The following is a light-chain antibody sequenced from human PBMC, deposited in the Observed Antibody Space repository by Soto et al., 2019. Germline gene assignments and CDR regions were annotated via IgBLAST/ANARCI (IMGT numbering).Light chain of an antibody. CDR2: NNY. V-gene: IGLV1-44*01. CDR1: SSNIGSKT. Sequence: QSVLTQPPSASGTPGQRVTISCSGSSSNIGSKTVNWYQQLPGTAPKLLIYNNYQRPSGVPDRFSGSKSGTSASLAIFGLQSEDEADYYCSAWDASLNGYVFGTGTKVTVL. CDR3: SAWDASLNGYV. J-gene: IGLJ1*01.